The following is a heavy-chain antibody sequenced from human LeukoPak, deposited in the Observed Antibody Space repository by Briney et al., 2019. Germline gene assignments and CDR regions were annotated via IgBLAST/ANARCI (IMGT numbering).Heavy chain of an antibody. V-gene: IGHV1-69*13. J-gene: IGHJ4*02. CDR1: GGTFSSYA. CDR2: IIPIFGTA. CDR3: ARETYSSGPPDY. Sequence: SVKVSCKASGGTFSSYAISWVRQAPGQGLEWMGEIIPIFGTANYAQKFQGRVTITADESTSTAYMELSSLRSEDTAVYYCARETYSSGPPDYWGQGTLVTVSS. D-gene: IGHD6-19*01.